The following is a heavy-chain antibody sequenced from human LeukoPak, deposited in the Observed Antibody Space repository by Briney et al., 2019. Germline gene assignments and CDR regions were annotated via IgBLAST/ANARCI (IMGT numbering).Heavy chain of an antibody. CDR3: ARAIGIYSSSDY. CDR1: GGTFSTFY. V-gene: IGHV4-59*08. CDR2: ISYTGST. D-gene: IGHD2-21*01. Sequence: PSETLSLTCTVSGGTFSTFYWSGIRQPPGKGLEWIGYISYTGSTNYNPSLKSRVTISVDTSKNQFSLKVTSVTAADTAVYYCARAIGIYSSSDYWGPGTLVTVSS. J-gene: IGHJ4*02.